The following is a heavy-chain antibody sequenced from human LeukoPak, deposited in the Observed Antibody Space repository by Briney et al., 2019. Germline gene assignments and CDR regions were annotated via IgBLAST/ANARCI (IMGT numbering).Heavy chain of an antibody. D-gene: IGHD3-22*01. CDR2: IYSGGST. Sequence: GGSLRLSCAASGFTVSSNYMSWVRQAPGKGLEWVSDIYSGGSTYFADSAKGRFTISRDNSKTTLYLQMNSLRAEDTAVYYCARVGFYYDSSGYNADAFDIWGQGTMVTVSS. V-gene: IGHV3-53*01. CDR1: GFTVSSNY. J-gene: IGHJ3*02. CDR3: ARVGFYYDSSGYNADAFDI.